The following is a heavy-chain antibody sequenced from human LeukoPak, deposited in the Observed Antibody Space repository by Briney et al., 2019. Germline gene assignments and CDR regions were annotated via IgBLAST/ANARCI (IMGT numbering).Heavy chain of an antibody. V-gene: IGHV3-48*04. Sequence: GGSLRLSCAASGFTFNSYGMTWVRQAPGKGLEWVSYISSSSSTIYYADSVKGRFTISRDNAKNSLYLQMNSLRAEDTAVYYCARDIPVRMHLWFGLDVWGRGTTVTVSS. CDR3: ARDIPVRMHLWFGLDV. CDR2: ISSSSSTI. D-gene: IGHD3-10*01. J-gene: IGHJ6*04. CDR1: GFTFNSYG.